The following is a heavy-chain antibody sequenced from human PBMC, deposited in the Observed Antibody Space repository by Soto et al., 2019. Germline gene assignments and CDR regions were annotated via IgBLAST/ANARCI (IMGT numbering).Heavy chain of an antibody. D-gene: IGHD4-17*01. CDR2: IYYSGST. J-gene: IGHJ2*01. Sequence: PSETLSLTCTVSGGSISSGGYYWSWIRQHPGKGLEWIGYIYYSGSTYYNPSLKSRVTISVDTSKNQFSLKLSSVTAADTAVYYCARDSPYQFYGAARYFDLWGRGTLVTVS. CDR3: ARDSPYQFYGAARYFDL. CDR1: GGSISSGGYY. V-gene: IGHV4-31*03.